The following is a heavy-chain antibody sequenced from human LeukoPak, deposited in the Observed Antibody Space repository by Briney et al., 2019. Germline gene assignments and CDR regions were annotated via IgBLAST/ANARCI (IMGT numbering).Heavy chain of an antibody. CDR1: AYTFSSDG. V-gene: IGHV1-18*01. D-gene: IGHD2-8*01. J-gene: IGHJ4*02. Sequence: ASVKVSCKTSAYTFSSDGFTWVRQAPGKGLEWMGWINAYNGNKNYAPKFQGRVTLATDTSTNTAYMDLRSLRSDDTAIYYCANRGQQLYDYWGQGTLATVSS. CDR3: ANRGQQLYDY. CDR2: INAYNGNK.